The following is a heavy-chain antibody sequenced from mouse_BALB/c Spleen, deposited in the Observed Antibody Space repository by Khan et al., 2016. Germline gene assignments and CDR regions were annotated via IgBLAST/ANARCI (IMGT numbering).Heavy chain of an antibody. CDR3: ASCLITTAYYYALDY. CDR1: GFSLTSYG. V-gene: IGHV2-5*01. CDR2: IWRGGST. D-gene: IGHD2-4*01. J-gene: IGHJ4*01. Sequence: QVQLKQSGPGLVQPSQSLSITCTVSGFSLTSYGVHWVRQSPGKGLEWLGVIWRGGSTDYNTAFMSRLSITKDNSKSHVFLKMNSLQADDTAIYXCASCLITTAYYYALDYWGQGTSVTVSS.